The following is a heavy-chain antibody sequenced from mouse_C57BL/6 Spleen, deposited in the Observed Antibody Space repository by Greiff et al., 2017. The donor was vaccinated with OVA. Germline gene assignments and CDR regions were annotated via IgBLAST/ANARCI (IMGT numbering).Heavy chain of an antibody. J-gene: IGHJ2*01. CDR2: IDPSDSYT. Sequence: QVQLQQPGAELVKPGASVKLSCKASGYTFTSYWMQWVKQRPGQGLEWIGEIDPSDSYTNYNQKFKGKATLTVDTSSSPAYMQLSSLTSEDSAVYYCARRLDYWGQGTTLTVSS. CDR1: GYTFTSYW. CDR3: ARRLDY. V-gene: IGHV1-50*01.